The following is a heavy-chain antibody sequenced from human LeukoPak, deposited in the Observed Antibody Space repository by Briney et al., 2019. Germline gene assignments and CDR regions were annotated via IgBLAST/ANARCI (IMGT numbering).Heavy chain of an antibody. Sequence: GESLKISCKVAEYTFTDYWIGWVRQMPVKGLEWVGIIYLRDSDARYRPSFQDQVTISADKSTRTACLQWSSLKASDSAMYYCATTLTNYCSSTSCYADHWGQGTLVTVSS. J-gene: IGHJ4*01. V-gene: IGHV5-51*01. CDR1: EYTFTDYW. CDR3: ATTLTNYCSSTSCYADH. CDR2: IYLRDSDA. D-gene: IGHD2-2*01.